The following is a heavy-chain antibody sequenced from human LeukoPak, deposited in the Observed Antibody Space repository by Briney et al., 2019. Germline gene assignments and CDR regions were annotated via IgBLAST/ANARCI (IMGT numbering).Heavy chain of an antibody. D-gene: IGHD4-17*01. CDR1: GFTFSSYG. CDR2: IRYDGSNK. J-gene: IGHJ3*02. Sequence: GGSLRPSCAASGFTFSSYGMHWVRQAPGKGLEWVAFIRYDGSNKYYADSVKGRFTISRDNSKNTLYLQMNSLRAEDTAVYYCAKDRGDYDAFDIWGQGTMVTVSS. CDR3: AKDRGDYDAFDI. V-gene: IGHV3-30*02.